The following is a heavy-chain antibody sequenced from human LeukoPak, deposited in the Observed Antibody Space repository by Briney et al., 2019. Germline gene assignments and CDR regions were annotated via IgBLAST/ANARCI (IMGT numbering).Heavy chain of an antibody. CDR2: IYSGGST. V-gene: IGHV3-53*01. CDR1: GFNVSTNY. Sequence: GGTLRLSCVASGFNVSTNYMSWVRQAPGKGLEWVSVIYSGGSTYYADPLQGRFTISRDNSKNTLYLQMNSLRAEDTAVYYCARGPNTALVRGFDSWGQGTLVTVSS. J-gene: IGHJ4*02. CDR3: ARGPNTALVRGFDS. D-gene: IGHD5-18*01.